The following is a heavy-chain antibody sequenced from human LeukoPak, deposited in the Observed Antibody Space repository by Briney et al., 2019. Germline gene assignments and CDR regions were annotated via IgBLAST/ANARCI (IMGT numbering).Heavy chain of an antibody. CDR3: AKDGEQWLLPSWNFDL. D-gene: IGHD6-19*01. J-gene: IGHJ2*01. CDR1: GFTFSSYA. CDR2: IHYDGSNN. V-gene: IGHV3-30*02. Sequence: GGSLRLSCAASGFTFSSYAMHWVRQAPGKGLEWVAFIHYDGSNNYYADSVKGRFTISRDNAKNSLYLQMNSLTAEDTAVYYCAKDGEQWLLPSWNFDLWGRGTLVTVSS.